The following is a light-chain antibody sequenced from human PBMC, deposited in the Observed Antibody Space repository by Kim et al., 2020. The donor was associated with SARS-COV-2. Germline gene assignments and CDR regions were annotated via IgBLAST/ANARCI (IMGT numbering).Light chain of an antibody. Sequence: QSMTTTCTGTSSDVGSYKYVSWYQQHPGKAPKLMIYAVSNRPSGVSNRFSGSKSGNTASLTISGLQAEDEADYYCSSYTRSSTNYVFGTGTKVTVL. CDR1: SSDVGSYKY. J-gene: IGLJ1*01. V-gene: IGLV2-14*03. CDR3: SSYTRSSTNYV. CDR2: AVS.